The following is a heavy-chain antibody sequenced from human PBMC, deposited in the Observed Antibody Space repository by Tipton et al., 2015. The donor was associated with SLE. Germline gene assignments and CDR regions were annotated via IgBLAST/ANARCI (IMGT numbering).Heavy chain of an antibody. CDR1: GYTFTSYG. CDR3: ASSGAPGYGDPTEYYYYGMDV. J-gene: IGHJ6*02. V-gene: IGHV1-18*01. CDR2: ISAYNGNT. Sequence: QLVQSGAEVKKPGASVKVSCKASGYTFTSYGISWVRQAPGQGLEWMGWISAYNGNTNYAQKLQGRVTMTTDTSTSTAYMELRSLRSDDTAVYYCASSGAPGYGDPTEYYYYGMDVWGQGTAVTVSS. D-gene: IGHD4-17*01.